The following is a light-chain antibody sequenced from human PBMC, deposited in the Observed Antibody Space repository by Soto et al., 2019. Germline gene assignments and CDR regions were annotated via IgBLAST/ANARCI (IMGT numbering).Light chain of an antibody. CDR3: AAWDDSLDVYV. J-gene: IGLJ1*01. V-gene: IGLV1-44*01. CDR2: SNN. CDR1: SSNIGSNT. Sequence: QSALTQPPSASGTPGQRVTISCSGSSSNIGSNTVNWCQHLPGTAPKLLIYSNNQRPSGVPDRFSGSKSGTSASLAISGLQSEDEADYYCAAWDDSLDVYVFGTGTKVTVL.